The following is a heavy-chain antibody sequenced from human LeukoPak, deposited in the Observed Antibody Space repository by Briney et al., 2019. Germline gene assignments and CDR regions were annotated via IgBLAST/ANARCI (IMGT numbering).Heavy chain of an antibody. Sequence: PGGSLRLSCAASGFTFSSYAMSWVRQAPGKGLEWVSAISGSGGSTYYADSVKGRFTISRDNSKNTLYLQMNSLRAEDTAVYYCAKVPAIDSSGYYWDPIDFGYWGQGTLVTVSS. V-gene: IGHV3-23*01. J-gene: IGHJ4*02. CDR2: ISGSGGST. CDR1: GFTFSSYA. CDR3: AKVPAIDSSGYYWDPIDFGY. D-gene: IGHD3-22*01.